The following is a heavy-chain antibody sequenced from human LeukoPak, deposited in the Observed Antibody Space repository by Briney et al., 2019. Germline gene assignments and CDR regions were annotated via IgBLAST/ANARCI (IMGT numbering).Heavy chain of an antibody. CDR3: ARDGTIFGVITYGYYFDY. CDR2: ISGSGGST. Sequence: GGSLRLSCAASGFTFSSYAMSWVRQAPGKGLEWVSAISGSGGSTYYADSVKGRFTISRDNSKNTLYLQMNSLRAEDTAVYYCARDGTIFGVITYGYYFDYWGQGTLVTVSS. V-gene: IGHV3-23*01. D-gene: IGHD3-3*01. J-gene: IGHJ4*02. CDR1: GFTFSSYA.